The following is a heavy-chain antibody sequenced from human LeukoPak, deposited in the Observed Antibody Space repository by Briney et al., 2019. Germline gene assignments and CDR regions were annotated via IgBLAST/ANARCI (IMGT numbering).Heavy chain of an antibody. CDR2: IEQDASEM. CDR1: GFNFNYYW. J-gene: IGHJ5*02. D-gene: IGHD3-10*01. Sequence: GGSLRLSCAASGFNFNYYWMGWVRQAPGKGLEWMASIEQDASEMKYVDSVKGRFTISRDNAKNLVYLQMTGLRAEDTALYYCARVNFYGSGSYIWFDPWGQGTLVTVSS. V-gene: IGHV3-7*01. CDR3: ARVNFYGSGSYIWFDP.